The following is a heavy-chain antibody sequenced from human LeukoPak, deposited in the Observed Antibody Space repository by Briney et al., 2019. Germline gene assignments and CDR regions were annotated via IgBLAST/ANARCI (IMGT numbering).Heavy chain of an antibody. CDR1: GFTFSSYE. CDR3: ARTQSPYYDILTGYYALDY. CDR2: ISSSGSTI. D-gene: IGHD3-9*01. J-gene: IGHJ4*02. V-gene: IGHV3-48*03. Sequence: GGSLRLSCAAFGFTFSSYEMNWVRQAPGKGLEWVSYISSSGSTIYSADSVKGRFTISRDNAKNSLYLQMNSLRAEDTAVYYCARTQSPYYDILTGYYALDYWGQGTLVTVSS.